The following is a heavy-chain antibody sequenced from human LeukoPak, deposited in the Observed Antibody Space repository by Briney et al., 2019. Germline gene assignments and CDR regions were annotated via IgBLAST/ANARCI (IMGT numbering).Heavy chain of an antibody. Sequence: GGSLRLSCAASGFTISSNYMSWVRHAPGKGLEWVSVIYSGGSTYYADTVKGRFTMTRHNSKNTLYLQMNSLRAEDTAVYYCPGFERGCDYWGQGDLVSVSS. V-gene: IGHV3-53*04. CDR3: PGFERGCDY. CDR1: GFTISSNY. J-gene: IGHJ4*02. CDR2: IYSGGST. D-gene: IGHD1-1*01.